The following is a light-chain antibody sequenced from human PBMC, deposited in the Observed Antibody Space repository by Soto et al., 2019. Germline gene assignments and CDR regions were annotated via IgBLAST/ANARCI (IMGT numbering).Light chain of an antibody. V-gene: IGKV3-11*01. Sequence: DIVLTQSPATLSLSPGERATLSCRASQSVSTYLAWYQQKPGQAPRLLIYDASNRATGIPARFSGSGSGTDFTLTIISLEPEDFAVYYCQQRTNWPRTFGPGTKVEIK. CDR3: QQRTNWPRT. CDR1: QSVSTY. CDR2: DAS. J-gene: IGKJ1*01.